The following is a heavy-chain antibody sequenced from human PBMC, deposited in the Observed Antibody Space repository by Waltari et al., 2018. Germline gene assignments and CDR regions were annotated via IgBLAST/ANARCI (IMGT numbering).Heavy chain of an antibody. D-gene: IGHD6-19*01. CDR2: ISYDGSNK. V-gene: IGHV3-30-3*01. CDR3: ARAVAGL. CDR1: GFTFSSYA. Sequence: GVVVQPGRSLRLSCAASGFTFSSYAMHWVRQAPGKGLEWVAVISYDGSNKYYADSVKGRFTISRDNSKNTLYLQMNSLRAEDTAVYYCARAVAGLWGQGTLVTVSS. J-gene: IGHJ4*02.